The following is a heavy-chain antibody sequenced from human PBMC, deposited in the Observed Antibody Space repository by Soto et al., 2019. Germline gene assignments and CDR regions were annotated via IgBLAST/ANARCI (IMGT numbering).Heavy chain of an antibody. J-gene: IGHJ5*02. Sequence: QVQLQESGPGLVKPSQTLSLTCTVSGGSITSGGYYWNWIRQHPGKGLEWMGYIYDNGSTHYTPSLKSRDSMSVHTSHYQFSLKLSSVTAADTAVYYCTPRLYPWGQGTLVIVSS. CDR3: TPRLYP. V-gene: IGHV4-31*03. CDR1: GGSITSGGYY. D-gene: IGHD3-16*01. CDR2: IYDNGST.